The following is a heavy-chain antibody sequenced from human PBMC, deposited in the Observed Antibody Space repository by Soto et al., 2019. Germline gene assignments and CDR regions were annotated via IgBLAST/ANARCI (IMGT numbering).Heavy chain of an antibody. Sequence: GASVKVSCKASGYTFTSYGISWVRQAPGQGLEWMGWISAYNGNTNYAQKLQGRVTMTTDTSTSTAYMELRSLRSDGTAVYYCARGNYDFWSGYTYYFDYWGQGAQVTVSS. CDR1: GYTFTSYG. J-gene: IGHJ4*02. D-gene: IGHD3-3*01. V-gene: IGHV1-18*04. CDR2: ISAYNGNT. CDR3: ARGNYDFWSGYTYYFDY.